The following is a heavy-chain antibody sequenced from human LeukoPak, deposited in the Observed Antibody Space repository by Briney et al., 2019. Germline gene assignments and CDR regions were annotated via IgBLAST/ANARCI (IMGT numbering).Heavy chain of an antibody. J-gene: IGHJ5*02. CDR3: ARVRVATLDL. V-gene: IGHV3-74*01. CDR1: GFTFSGYL. D-gene: IGHD5-12*01. CDR2: INSDGSST. Sequence: GGSLRLSCAASGFTFSGYLMHWVRQAPGKGLVWVSRINSDGSSTAYADSVKGRFTISRDNARNTLYLQMNSLRAEDTAVYYCARVRVATLDLWGQGILVTVSS.